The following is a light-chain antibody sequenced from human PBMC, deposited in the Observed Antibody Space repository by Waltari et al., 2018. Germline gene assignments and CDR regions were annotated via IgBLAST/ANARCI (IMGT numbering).Light chain of an antibody. CDR2: DVY. CDR1: NSDIGVYTY. V-gene: IGLV2-14*03. CDR3: SSYTLTTSV. Sequence: QPALTQPASVSGSPGQSITISCSGANSDIGVYTYVSWYQQHPGKAPKLLIYDVYYRPSGVSLRVSGSKSGNTSSLTISGLQPEDEAEYYCSSYTLTTSVFGGGTKVTVL. J-gene: IGLJ2*01.